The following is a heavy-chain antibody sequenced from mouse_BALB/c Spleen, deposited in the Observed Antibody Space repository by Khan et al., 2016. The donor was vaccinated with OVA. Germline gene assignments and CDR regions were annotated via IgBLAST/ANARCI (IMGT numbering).Heavy chain of an antibody. J-gene: IGHJ2*02. D-gene: IGHD1-1*01. CDR3: TSWQFATSYLLDY. Sequence: QVQLQQSGAELAKPGASVKMSCKASGYTFPSYWLHWVKQRPGQGLEWIGDISPSNGYTEYNQKFKDRATLTADKSSNTAYMQVTGLTSEDSAVYDSTSWQFATSYLLDYWGQGTSLTVSS. V-gene: IGHV1-7*01. CDR1: GYTFPSYW. CDR2: ISPSNGYT.